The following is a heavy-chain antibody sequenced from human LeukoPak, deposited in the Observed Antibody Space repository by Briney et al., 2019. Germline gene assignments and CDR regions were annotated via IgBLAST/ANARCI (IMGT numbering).Heavy chain of an antibody. CDR3: TRGDGWYYP. CDR2: ICTSGST. CDR1: GGSVTTHN. V-gene: IGHV4-4*07. D-gene: IGHD2-21*01. Sequence: SETLSLTCTVSGGSVTTHNWSWIRQPAGKGMEWIGCICTSGSTSYNPSLKSRVTISGDWSKKQFSLRLSSVTAADTAMYYCTRGDGWYYPWGQGILVTVSS. J-gene: IGHJ5*02.